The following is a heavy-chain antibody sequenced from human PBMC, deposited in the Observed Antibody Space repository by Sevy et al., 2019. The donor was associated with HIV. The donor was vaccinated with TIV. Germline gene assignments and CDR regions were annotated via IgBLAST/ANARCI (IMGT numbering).Heavy chain of an antibody. D-gene: IGHD2-21*01. J-gene: IGHJ4*02. CDR3: ARDRGSYGDYYFFDY. CDR1: GFTFSSYA. CDR2: ISYDGSNK. Sequence: GGSLRLSCAASGFTFSSYAMHWVRQAPGKGLEWVSVISYDGSNKYYADSVKGRFTISRDNSKNTLYLQMNSLIAKDTAVYYCARDRGSYGDYYFFDYWGLGTLVTVSS. V-gene: IGHV3-30*04.